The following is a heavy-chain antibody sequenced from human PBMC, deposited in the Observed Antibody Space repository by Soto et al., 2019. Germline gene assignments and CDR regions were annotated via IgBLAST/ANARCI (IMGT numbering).Heavy chain of an antibody. J-gene: IGHJ6*02. CDR2: IDPSDSYT. D-gene: IGHD6-6*01. CDR1: GYSFAGYW. Sequence: GESLKISCKGSGYSFAGYWISWVRQMPGKGLEWMGRIDPSDSYTNYSPSFQGHVTISADKSISTAYLQWSSLKASDTAMYYCARHPHSSSSKYYYYYGMDVWGQGTTVTVSS. CDR3: ARHPHSSSSKYYYYYGMDV. V-gene: IGHV5-10-1*01.